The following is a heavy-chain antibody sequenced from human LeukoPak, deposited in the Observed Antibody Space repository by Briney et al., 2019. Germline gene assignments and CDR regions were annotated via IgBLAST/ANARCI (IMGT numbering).Heavy chain of an antibody. J-gene: IGHJ2*01. CDR2: INPSGGST. CDR3: ARARRIVLMVYATDYWYFDL. V-gene: IGHV1-46*01. CDR1: GYTFTSYY. Sequence: ASVKVSCKASGYTFTSYYMHWVRQAPGQGREWMGIINPSGGSTSYAQKFQGRVTMNRDTSTSTVYMELSSLRSEDTAVYYCARARRIVLMVYATDYWYFDLWGRGTLVTVSS. D-gene: IGHD2-8*01.